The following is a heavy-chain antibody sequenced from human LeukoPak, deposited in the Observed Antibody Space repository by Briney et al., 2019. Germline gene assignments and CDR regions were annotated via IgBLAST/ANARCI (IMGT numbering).Heavy chain of an antibody. CDR1: GGSISSSSYY. J-gene: IGHJ6*03. D-gene: IGHD3-22*01. CDR3: ARDLSRESLGYYDSSGDYYYYMDV. CDR2: IYYSGST. Sequence: SETLSLTCTVSGGSISSSSYYWGWIRQPPGKGLEWIGSIYYSGSTYYNPSLKSRVTISVDTSKNQFSLKLSSVTAADTAVYYCARDLSRESLGYYDSSGDYYYYMDVWGKGTTVPVSS. V-gene: IGHV4-39*07.